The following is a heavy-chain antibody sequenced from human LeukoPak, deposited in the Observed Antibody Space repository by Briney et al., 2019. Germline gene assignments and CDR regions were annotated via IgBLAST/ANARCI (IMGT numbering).Heavy chain of an antibody. CDR2: IYTSGST. CDR1: GGSISSYY. D-gene: IGHD3-3*01. V-gene: IGHV4-4*07. CDR3: ARAITIFGVVIIDY. Sequence: PSGTLSLTCTVTGGSISSYYWSWTRQPAGKGLEWIGRIYTSGSTNYNPSLKSRVTMSVDTSKNQFSLKLSSVTAADTAVYYCARAITIFGVVIIDYWGQGTLVTVSS. J-gene: IGHJ4*02.